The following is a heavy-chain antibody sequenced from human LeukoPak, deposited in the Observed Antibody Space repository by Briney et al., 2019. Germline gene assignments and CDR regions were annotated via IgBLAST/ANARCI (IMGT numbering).Heavy chain of an antibody. J-gene: IGHJ6*02. CDR3: ARDQQAVLRYFDWLDVYYYYGMDV. Sequence: ASVKVSCKASGYTFTSHYMHWVRQAPGQGLEWMGIINPSGGSTSYAQKFQGRVTMTRDTSTSTVYMELSSLRSEDTAVYYCARDQQAVLRYFDWLDVYYYYGMDVWGQGTTVTVSS. V-gene: IGHV1-46*01. D-gene: IGHD3-9*01. CDR1: GYTFTSHY. CDR2: INPSGGST.